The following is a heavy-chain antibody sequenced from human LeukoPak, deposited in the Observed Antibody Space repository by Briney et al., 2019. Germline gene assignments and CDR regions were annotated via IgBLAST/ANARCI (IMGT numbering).Heavy chain of an antibody. Sequence: ASVKVSCKASGGTFSSYAISWVRQAPGQGLEWMGGIIPIFGTANYAQKFQGRVTITTDESTSTAYMELSSLRSEDTAVYYCATFSIAARPFDYWGQGTLVTVSS. CDR2: IIPIFGTA. CDR3: ATFSIAARPFDY. D-gene: IGHD6-6*01. J-gene: IGHJ4*02. CDR1: GGTFSSYA. V-gene: IGHV1-69*05.